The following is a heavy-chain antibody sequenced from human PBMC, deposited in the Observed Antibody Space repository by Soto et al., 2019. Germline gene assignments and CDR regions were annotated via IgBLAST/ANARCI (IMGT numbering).Heavy chain of an antibody. D-gene: IGHD6-19*01. CDR1: GFTFSTYG. Sequence: QVQLMESGGGVVQPGRSLRLSCAASGFTFSTYGMHWVRQAPGKGLEWVAVISYDGSNKYYGDSVKGRFTISRDNSKNTLYLQMNSLRAEDTAVYYCAKVAVAGVDYWGQGTLVTVSS. J-gene: IGHJ4*02. CDR3: AKVAVAGVDY. CDR2: ISYDGSNK. V-gene: IGHV3-30*18.